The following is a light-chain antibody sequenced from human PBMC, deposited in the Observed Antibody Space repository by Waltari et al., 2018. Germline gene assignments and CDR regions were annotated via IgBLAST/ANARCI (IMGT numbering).Light chain of an antibody. Sequence: QSVLPQPPSASGTPGQRVTNSCSGSRSNIGTNPVNWYQQFPGPAPKLLIYTNNERPSGVPDRFAGSRSGTSASLAISGLQSEDEADYYCAAWDDSLNGLVFGGGTKLTVL. J-gene: IGLJ2*01. CDR2: TNN. CDR3: AAWDDSLNGLV. V-gene: IGLV1-44*01. CDR1: RSNIGTNP.